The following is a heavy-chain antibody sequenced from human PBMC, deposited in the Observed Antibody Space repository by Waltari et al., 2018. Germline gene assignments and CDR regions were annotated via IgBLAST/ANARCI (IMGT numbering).Heavy chain of an antibody. J-gene: IGHJ3*02. CDR3: ARLSRGSYLLGAQRAFDI. CDR2: INPNSGGT. D-gene: IGHD1-26*01. CDR1: GYTFTSYA. V-gene: IGHV1-2*06. Sequence: QVQLVQSGAEVKKPGASVKVSCKASGYTFTSYAMHWVRQAPGQRLEWMGRINPNSGGTNYAQKFQGRVTMTRDTSISTAYMELSRLRSDDTAVYYCARLSRGSYLLGAQRAFDIWGQGTMVTVSS.